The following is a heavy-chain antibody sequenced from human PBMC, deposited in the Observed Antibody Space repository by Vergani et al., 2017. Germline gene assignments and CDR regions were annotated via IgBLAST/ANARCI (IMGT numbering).Heavy chain of an antibody. CDR2: INHSGST. V-gene: IGHV4-34*01. CDR3: ARLTYYDFWSGYYSHYFDY. D-gene: IGHD3-3*01. Sequence: QVQLQQWGAGLLKPSETLSLTCAVYGGSFSGYYWSWIRQPPGKGLEWIGEINHSGSTNYNPYLKSRVTISVDTSKNQFSLKLSSVTAADTAVYYCARLTYYDFWSGYYSHYFDYWGQGTLVTVSS. J-gene: IGHJ4*02. CDR1: GGSFSGYY.